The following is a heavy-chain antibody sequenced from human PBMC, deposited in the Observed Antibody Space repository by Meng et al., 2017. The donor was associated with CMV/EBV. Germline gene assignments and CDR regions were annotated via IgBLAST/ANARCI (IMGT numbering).Heavy chain of an antibody. CDR2: IYYSGST. Sequence: GSLRLSCTVSGGSISSSSYYRGWIRQPPGKGLEWIGSIYYSGSTYYNPSLKSRVTISVDTSKNQFSLKLSSVTAADTAVYYCARIIVTVYDFWSNQREYFDLWGRGTLVTVSS. J-gene: IGHJ2*01. CDR3: ARIIVTVYDFWSNQREYFDL. CDR1: GGSISSSSYY. D-gene: IGHD3-3*01. V-gene: IGHV4-39*01.